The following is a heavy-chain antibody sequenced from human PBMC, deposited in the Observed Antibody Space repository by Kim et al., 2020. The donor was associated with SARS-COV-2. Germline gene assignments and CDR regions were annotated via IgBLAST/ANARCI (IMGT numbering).Heavy chain of an antibody. CDR3: AKGVATIYFDY. D-gene: IGHD5-12*01. V-gene: IGHV3-23*03. Sequence: GGSLGLSCAASGFTFSFYPMGWVRQAPGRGLEWVSVIYSGGETTHYADSVKGRFSVSRDDSKNTLYLQMNNLRGEDTATYYCAKGVATIYFDYWGLGSLVTVSS. CDR1: GFTFSFYP. J-gene: IGHJ4*02. CDR2: IYSGGETT.